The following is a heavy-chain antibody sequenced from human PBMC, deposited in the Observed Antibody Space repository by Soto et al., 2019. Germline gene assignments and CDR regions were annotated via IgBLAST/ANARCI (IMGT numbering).Heavy chain of an antibody. CDR2: IIPIFGTA. V-gene: IGHV1-69*06. CDR1: GGTFSSYA. Sequence: QVQLVQSGAEVKKPGSSVKVSCKASGGTFSSYAISWVRQAPGQGLEWMGGIIPIFGTANYAQKFQGRVTITADKSTSTAYMELSSLRSEDTAVYYCAGTPYCSGGSCSYYYYYGMDVWGQGTTVTVSS. J-gene: IGHJ6*02. CDR3: AGTPYCSGGSCSYYYYYGMDV. D-gene: IGHD2-15*01.